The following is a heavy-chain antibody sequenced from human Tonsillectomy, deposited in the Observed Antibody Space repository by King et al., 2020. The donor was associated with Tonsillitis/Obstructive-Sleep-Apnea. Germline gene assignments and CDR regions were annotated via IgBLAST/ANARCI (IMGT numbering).Heavy chain of an antibody. Sequence: VQLVESGGGLVQPGGSLRLSCAASGFTFSSYEMNWVRQAPGKGLEWVSYISSSGSTIYYADSVKGRFTISRDNAKNSLYLQMNSLRAEDTAVYYCARVQLGHGDLDYWGQGTLVTVSS. CDR1: GFTFSSYE. V-gene: IGHV3-48*03. CDR3: ARVQLGHGDLDY. J-gene: IGHJ4*02. D-gene: IGHD4-17*01. CDR2: ISSSGSTI.